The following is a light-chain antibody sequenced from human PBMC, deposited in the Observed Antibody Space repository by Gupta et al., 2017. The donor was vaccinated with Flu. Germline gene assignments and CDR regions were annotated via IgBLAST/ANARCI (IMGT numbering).Light chain of an antibody. CDR3: SQTLQTQYS. Sequence: LMTPSPLSPLVIRGEPASISCRSSQLLLHSNGYNYLDWYLQKPGQSPQLLIYLGSKRASGVPDRFSGSGSGTDFTLKISTVEAEDVGLYYCSQTLQTQYSFGQGTKLEIK. J-gene: IGKJ2*03. V-gene: IGKV2-28*01. CDR1: QLLLHSNGYNY. CDR2: LGS.